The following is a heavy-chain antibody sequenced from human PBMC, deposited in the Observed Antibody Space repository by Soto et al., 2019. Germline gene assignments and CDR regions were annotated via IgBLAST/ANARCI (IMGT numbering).Heavy chain of an antibody. CDR3: AKDQSRITIFGVVTPAPRC. J-gene: IGHJ4*02. CDR1: GFTFDDYA. V-gene: IGHV3-9*01. CDR2: ISWNSGSI. D-gene: IGHD3-3*01. Sequence: EVQLVESGGGLVQPGRSLRLSCAASGFTFDDYAMHWVRQAPGKGLEWVSGISWNSGSIGYADSVKGRFTISRDNAKNALYLQMNSLRAEDTALYYCAKDQSRITIFGVVTPAPRCWGQGTLVTVSS.